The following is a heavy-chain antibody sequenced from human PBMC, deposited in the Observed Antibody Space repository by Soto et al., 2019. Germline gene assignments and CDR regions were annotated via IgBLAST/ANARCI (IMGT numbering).Heavy chain of an antibody. J-gene: IGHJ4*02. CDR2: ITDSSDTV. V-gene: IGHV3-48*02. D-gene: IGHD3-16*01. CDR1: GFSFSNYN. Sequence: PGGSLRLSCVASGFSFSNYNMNWVRQAPGKGLEWVSYITDSSDTVHYADSVRGRFTISRDNAESSLYLQMNSLRDEDTAVYFCARDLGNGYYLDYWGRGALVTGSS. CDR3: ARDLGNGYYLDY.